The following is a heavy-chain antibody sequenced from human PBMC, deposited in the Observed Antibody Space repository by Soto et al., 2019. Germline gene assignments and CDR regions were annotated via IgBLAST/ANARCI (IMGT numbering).Heavy chain of an antibody. CDR2: IYYSGST. D-gene: IGHD6-19*01. V-gene: IGHV4-31*03. Sequence: SETLSLTCTVSGGSISSGGYYWSWIRQHPGKGLEWIGYIYYSGSTYYNPSLKSRVTISVDTSKNQFSLKLSSVTAADTAVYYCARDFTDSSGPTLGMGVWGQGTTVT. CDR1: GGSISSGGYY. CDR3: ARDFTDSSGPTLGMGV. J-gene: IGHJ6*02.